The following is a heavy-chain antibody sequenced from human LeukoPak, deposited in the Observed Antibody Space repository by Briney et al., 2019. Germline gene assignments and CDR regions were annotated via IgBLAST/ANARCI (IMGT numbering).Heavy chain of an antibody. J-gene: IGHJ5*02. V-gene: IGHV1-69*05. CDR3: ARGSGLRFLEWLFPNDP. CDR2: IIPIFGTA. D-gene: IGHD3-3*01. CDR1: GGTFSSYA. Sequence: GSSVKVSCKASGGTFSSYAISWVRQAPGQGLEWMGGIIPIFGTANYAQKFQGRVTITTDESTNTAYMELSSLRSEDTAVYYCARGSGLRFLEWLFPNDPWGQGTLVTVSS.